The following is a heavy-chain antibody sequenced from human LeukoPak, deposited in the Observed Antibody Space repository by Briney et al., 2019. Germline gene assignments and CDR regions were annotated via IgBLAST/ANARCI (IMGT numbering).Heavy chain of an antibody. CDR1: GFSFSSYS. CDR2: ISSSSSSI. J-gene: IGHJ4*02. Sequence: GGSLRLSCAASGFSFSSYSMNWVRQAPGKGLEWVAHISSSSSSINYGDPVRGRFTISRDNAKNSLFLQMNSLRAEDTAVYYCARGYCGGDCYLFDYWGQGILVIVSS. V-gene: IGHV3-48*04. CDR3: ARGYCGGDCYLFDY. D-gene: IGHD2-21*02.